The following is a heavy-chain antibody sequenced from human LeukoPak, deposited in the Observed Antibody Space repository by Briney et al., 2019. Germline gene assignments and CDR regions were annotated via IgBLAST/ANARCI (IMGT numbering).Heavy chain of an antibody. J-gene: IGHJ4*02. CDR2: IIPILGIA. CDR3: ARRMSTVTTFFDY. CDR1: GGTFTSYA. V-gene: IGHV1-69*04. Sequence: ASVKVSCKASGGTFTSYAISWVRQAPGQGLEWMGRIIPILGIANYAQKFQGRVTITADKSTSTAYMELSSLRSEDTAVYYCARRMSTVTTFFDYWGQGTLVTVSS. D-gene: IGHD4-17*01.